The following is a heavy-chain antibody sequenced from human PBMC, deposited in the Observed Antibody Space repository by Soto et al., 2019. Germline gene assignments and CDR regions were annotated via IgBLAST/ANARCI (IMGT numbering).Heavy chain of an antibody. V-gene: IGHV3-23*01. D-gene: IGHD2-15*01. CDR2: ISGSGATT. J-gene: IGHJ4*02. Sequence: SLRLSCAASGFTFNNYAMTWVRQAPGVGLEWVSTISGSGATTYYTDSVKGRFTISRDNSKHTLSLQMNSLRADDTAMYYCAKGDCSGGSCSRGFDSWGQGALVTVSS. CDR1: GFTFNNYA. CDR3: AKGDCSGGSCSRGFDS.